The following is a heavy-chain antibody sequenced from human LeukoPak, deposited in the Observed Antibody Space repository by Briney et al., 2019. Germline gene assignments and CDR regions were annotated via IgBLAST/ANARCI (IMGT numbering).Heavy chain of an antibody. J-gene: IGHJ4*02. V-gene: IGHV3-7*01. CDR3: ARFYYYGSGSYYNVYRY. Sequence: QSGGSLRLSCAASGFTFSSYWMSWVRQAPGKGLEWVANIKHDGSEKYYVDSVKGRFTISRDNAKNSLYLEMNSLRAEDTAVYYCARFYYYGSGSYYNVYRYWGQGTLVTVSS. CDR1: GFTFSSYW. D-gene: IGHD3-10*01. CDR2: IKHDGSEK.